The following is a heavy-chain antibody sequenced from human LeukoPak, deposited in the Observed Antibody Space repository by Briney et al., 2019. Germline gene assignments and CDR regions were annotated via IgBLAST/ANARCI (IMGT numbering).Heavy chain of an antibody. D-gene: IGHD5-18*01. J-gene: IGHJ4*02. Sequence: PGRSLRLSCAASGFXFSSYGIHWVRQAPGKGLEWVALISYDGSNKYYADSVKGRSTISRDNSKNTLYLQMNSLRAENTAVYYCAKEEQYSYAIWGQGTLVTVSS. CDR2: ISYDGSNK. CDR1: GFXFSSYG. V-gene: IGHV3-30*18. CDR3: AKEEQYSYAI.